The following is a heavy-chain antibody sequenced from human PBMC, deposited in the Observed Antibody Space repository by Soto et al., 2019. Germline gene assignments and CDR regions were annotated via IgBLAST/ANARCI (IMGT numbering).Heavy chain of an antibody. CDR3: AREWDGDGYNSGWFDP. Sequence: EVQLVESGGGLVQPGGSLRLSCAASGFTFSSYSMNWVRQAPGKGLEWVSYISSSSRTIYCADSVKGRFTISRDNAKNTLYLKVNSLRAEDTAVYYCAREWDGDGYNSGWFDPWGQGTLVTVSS. CDR1: GFTFSSYS. J-gene: IGHJ5*02. CDR2: ISSSSRTI. V-gene: IGHV3-48*01. D-gene: IGHD5-12*01.